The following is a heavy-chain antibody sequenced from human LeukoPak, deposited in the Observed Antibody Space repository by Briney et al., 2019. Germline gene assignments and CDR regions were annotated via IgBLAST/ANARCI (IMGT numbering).Heavy chain of an antibody. J-gene: IGHJ6*02. V-gene: IGHV1-2*02. CDR2: INPNSGGT. D-gene: IGHD5-12*01. Sequence: ASVKVSCKASGGTFSSYAISWVRQAPGQGLEWMGWINPNSGGTNYAQKFQGRVTMTRDTSISTAYMELSRLRSDDTAVYYCARDRVARRLGGMDVWGQGTTVTVSS. CDR3: ARDRVARRLGGMDV. CDR1: GGTFSSYA.